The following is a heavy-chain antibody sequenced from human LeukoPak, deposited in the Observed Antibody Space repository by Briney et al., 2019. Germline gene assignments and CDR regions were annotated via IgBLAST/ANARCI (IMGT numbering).Heavy chain of an antibody. CDR3: ARVREAAARPSWFDP. CDR2: IKQDGSEK. CDR1: GFTFDDYA. J-gene: IGHJ5*02. D-gene: IGHD6-13*01. V-gene: IGHV3-7*01. Sequence: GGSLRLSCAASGFTFDDYAMHWVRQAPGKGLEWVANIKQDGSEKYYVDSVKGRFTISRDNAKNSLYLQMNSLRAEDTAVYYCARVREAAARPSWFDPWGQGTLVTVSS.